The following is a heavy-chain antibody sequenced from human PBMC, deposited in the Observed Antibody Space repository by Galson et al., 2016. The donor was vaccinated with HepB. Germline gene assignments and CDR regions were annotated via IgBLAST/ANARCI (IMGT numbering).Heavy chain of an antibody. D-gene: IGHD3-10*01. CDR1: GGSITGSY. Sequence: SETLSLTCNVSGGSITGSYWSWIRQPPGKGLEWIGYVYFTGSTRSNSSLKSRVTMSVDRSNNQFSLNLSSVTAADTAVYYCAKLMVRGVIRYFDYWGQGTLVTVSS. CDR3: AKLMVRGVIRYFDY. CDR2: VYFTGST. V-gene: IGHV4-59*01. J-gene: IGHJ4*02.